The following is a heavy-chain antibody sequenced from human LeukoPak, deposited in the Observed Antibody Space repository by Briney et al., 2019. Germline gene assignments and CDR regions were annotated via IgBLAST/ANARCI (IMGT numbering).Heavy chain of an antibody. CDR3: ARDPRPYCSGGSCYPHWYYDL. J-gene: IGHJ2*01. D-gene: IGHD2-15*01. CDR1: GFTFSAYS. CDR2: ISTDGNNE. V-gene: IGHV3-30*04. Sequence: PGGSLRLSCAASGFTFSAYSMHWVRQAPGKGLQWVALISTDGNNEHYADSVKGRLTISRDNSKNTLYLQMNTLRTEDTAVYYCARDPRPYCSGGSCYPHWYYDLWGRGTLVTVSS.